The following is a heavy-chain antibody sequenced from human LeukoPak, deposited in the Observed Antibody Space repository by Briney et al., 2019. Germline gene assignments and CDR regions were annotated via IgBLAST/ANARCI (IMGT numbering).Heavy chain of an antibody. CDR3: ARDTMVRGVIITLDAFDI. D-gene: IGHD3-10*01. J-gene: IGHJ3*02. V-gene: IGHV1-18*01. CDR2: ISVYNGNT. CDR1: GYTFTNYG. Sequence: GASVKVSCKASGYTFTNYGISWVRQAPGQGLEWMGWISVYNGNTDYAQKLQGRVTMTTDTSTSTAYMELRSLRSDDTAVYYCARDTMVRGVIITLDAFDIWGQGTMVTVPS.